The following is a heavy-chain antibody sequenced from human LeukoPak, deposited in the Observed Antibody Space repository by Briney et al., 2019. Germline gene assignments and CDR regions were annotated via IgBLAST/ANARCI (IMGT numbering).Heavy chain of an antibody. J-gene: IGHJ4*02. V-gene: IGHV3-33*01. CDR3: ARDIGAAGTRTLSDY. D-gene: IGHD6-13*01. CDR1: GFTFSSYG. CDR2: IWYDGSNK. Sequence: GGSLRLSCAASGFTFSSYGMHWVRQAPGKGREWVAVIWYDGSNKYYAGSGKGRFTISRDNSKNTLYLQMNSLRAEDTAVYYCARDIGAAGTRTLSDYWGQGTLVTVSS.